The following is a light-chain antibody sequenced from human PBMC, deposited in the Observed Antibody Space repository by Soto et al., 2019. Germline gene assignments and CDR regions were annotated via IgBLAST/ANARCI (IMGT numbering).Light chain of an antibody. CDR2: GTS. V-gene: IGKV3-15*01. J-gene: IGKJ3*01. CDR3: QQYNNWPFT. CDR1: QSVSST. Sequence: EIVMTQSPATLSVSPGERATLSCRASQSVSSTLAWYQQKPGQPPRLLFYGTSTRATGIPARFSGSGAGTECTLTSSSLQSEDSAGYYWQQYNNWPFTYGPGTKVEIK.